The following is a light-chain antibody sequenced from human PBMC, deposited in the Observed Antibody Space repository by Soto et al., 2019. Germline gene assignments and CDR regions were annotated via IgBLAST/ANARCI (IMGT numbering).Light chain of an antibody. V-gene: IGKV1-5*01. CDR1: QSISNW. CDR3: QQYKSYSYT. Sequence: DIQMTQSPSILSASVGDRVTITCRASQSISNWLAWYQQKPGRAPKVLIYDASSLQSGVPSRFSGSGSGTEFNLTISSLQPDDIATYYCQQYKSYSYTLGQGTNLEI. J-gene: IGKJ2*01. CDR2: DAS.